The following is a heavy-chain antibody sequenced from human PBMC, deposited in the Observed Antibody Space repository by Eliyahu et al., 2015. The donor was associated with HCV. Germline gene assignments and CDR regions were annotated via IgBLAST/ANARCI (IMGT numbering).Heavy chain of an antibody. J-gene: IGHJ6*02. CDR2: IYYSWST. V-gene: IGHV4-59*01. D-gene: IGHD3-22*01. Sequence: QVQLQESGPGLVKPSETLSLTCTVXGGSISSYYXSWIRQPPGKGLEXIGYIYYSWSTNYHPSLKSRVTISVDTSKNQFSLKLSSVTAADTAVYYCARYAYYYDSSGYPQAYYYYGMDVWGQGTTVTVSS. CDR3: ARYAYYYDSSGYPQAYYYYGMDV. CDR1: GGSISSYY.